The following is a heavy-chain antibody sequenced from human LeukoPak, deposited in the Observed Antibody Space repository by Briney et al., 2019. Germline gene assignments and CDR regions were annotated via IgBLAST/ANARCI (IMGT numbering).Heavy chain of an antibody. CDR2: IYYSGST. D-gene: IGHD3/OR15-3a*01. J-gene: IGHJ4*02. CDR1: GGSISGSFYY. Sequence: SETLSLTCTVSGGSISGSFYYWGWIRQPPGKGLEWIGSIYYSGSTYYNPSLKSRVTISVDTSRNQFSLNLSSVTAADTAVYYCARRGLIDYWGQGTLVTVSS. V-gene: IGHV4-39*01. CDR3: ARRGLIDY.